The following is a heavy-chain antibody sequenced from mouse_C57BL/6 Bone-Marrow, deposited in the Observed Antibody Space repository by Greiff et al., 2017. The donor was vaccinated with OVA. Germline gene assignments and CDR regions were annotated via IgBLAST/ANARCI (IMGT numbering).Heavy chain of an antibody. Sequence: QVQLKQPGTELVKPGASVKLSCKASVYTFTSYWMHWVKQRPGQGLEWIGTINPSNGGTNYNEKFKRKATLTVDQSSSTAYMQLSSLTSVDSSVYYCARGSRDYVYAMDDWCQGTSVTVAS. CDR2: INPSNGGT. V-gene: IGHV1-53*01. J-gene: IGHJ4*01. CDR3: ARGSRDYVYAMDD. CDR1: VYTFTSYW. D-gene: IGHD2-4*01.